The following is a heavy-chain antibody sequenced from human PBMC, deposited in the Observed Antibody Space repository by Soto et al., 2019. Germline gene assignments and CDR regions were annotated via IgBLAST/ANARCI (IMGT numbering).Heavy chain of an antibody. V-gene: IGHV1-2*04. CDR2: VDPNGGGS. CDR1: GDSFTDYK. CDR3: ATWVDYGDFEGFDF. Sequence: ASVKLSCKTCGDSFTDYKLHWVRQAPGQGLEWMGWVDPNGGGSNSAQKFQGSVTMTWDTSITTAYLDLTRLTTNDTATYFCATWVDYGDFEGFDFWGQGTLVTVSS. J-gene: IGHJ4*02. D-gene: IGHD4-17*01.